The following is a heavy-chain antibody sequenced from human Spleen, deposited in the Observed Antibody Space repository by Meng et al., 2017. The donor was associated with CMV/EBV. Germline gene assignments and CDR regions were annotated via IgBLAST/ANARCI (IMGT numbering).Heavy chain of an antibody. J-gene: IGHJ4*02. CDR3: ARQGVYDFWSGDPY. Sequence: GESLKISCAASGFTFSTYWMSWVRQSPKGLEWVANIGQDGIEKYYVDSVKGRFTISRDNAKNSLYLQMNSLRAEDTAVYYCARQGVYDFWSGDPYWGQGTLVTVSS. CDR1: GFTFSTYW. D-gene: IGHD3-3*01. CDR2: IGQDGIEK. V-gene: IGHV3-7*01.